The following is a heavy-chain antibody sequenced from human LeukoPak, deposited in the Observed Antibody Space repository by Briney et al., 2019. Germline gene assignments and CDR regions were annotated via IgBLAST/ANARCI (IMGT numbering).Heavy chain of an antibody. CDR2: ISAYNGNT. D-gene: IGHD1-1*01. V-gene: IGHV1-18*01. CDR3: ARDPTWNDVYYYYYMDV. Sequence: ASVKVSCKASGYTFNTYGISWVRQAPGQGLEWMGWISAYNGNTNYAQKLQGRVTMTTDTSTSTAYMELRSLRSDDTAVYYCARDPTWNDVYYYYYMDVWGKGTTVTVSS. J-gene: IGHJ6*03. CDR1: GYTFNTYG.